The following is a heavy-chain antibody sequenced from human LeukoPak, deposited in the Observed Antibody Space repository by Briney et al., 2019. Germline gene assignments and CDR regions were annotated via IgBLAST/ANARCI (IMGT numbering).Heavy chain of an antibody. CDR2: LSGGDGST. D-gene: IGHD5-24*01. V-gene: IGHV3-23*01. CDR1: GFTFKNYA. Sequence: SGGSLRLSCEASGFTFKNYAMSWVRQAPGKGLEWVSGLSGGDGSTYYADSVKGRFTISRDNSKNTLHLQMNSLRAEDTAVYYCARDGYNYDAFDIWGQGTMVTVSS. CDR3: ARDGYNYDAFDI. J-gene: IGHJ3*02.